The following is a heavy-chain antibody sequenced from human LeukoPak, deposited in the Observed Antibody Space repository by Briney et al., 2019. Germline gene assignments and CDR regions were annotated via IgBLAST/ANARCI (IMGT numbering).Heavy chain of an antibody. D-gene: IGHD1-26*01. CDR3: VRQQTPHGNFDY. Sequence: GGSLRLSCATSGFTFSNHAMHWVCQATGKGLEWVSAIGTAGDTFYPGSVKGRFTISRENAKSSLSLQMNSLRAEDTAVYYCVRQQTPHGNFDYWGQGTLVTVSS. CDR2: IGTAGDT. V-gene: IGHV3-13*01. CDR1: GFTFSNHA. J-gene: IGHJ4*02.